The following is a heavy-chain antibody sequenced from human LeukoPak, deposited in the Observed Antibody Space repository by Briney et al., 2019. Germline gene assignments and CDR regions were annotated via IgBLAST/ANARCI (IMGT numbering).Heavy chain of an antibody. CDR2: IYYSKNT. V-gene: IGHV4-39*01. D-gene: IGHD5-18*01. CDR1: GGSISSSSAY. J-gene: IGHJ4*02. Sequence: SETLSLTCAVSGGSISSSSAYWGWIRQPPGKGLEWIGSIYYSKNTYYNPSLKSRVTISADTSKNQFSLTLGSVSATDTAVYYCASPRGFSYGYFDYWGQGTLVTVSS. CDR3: ASPRGFSYGYFDY.